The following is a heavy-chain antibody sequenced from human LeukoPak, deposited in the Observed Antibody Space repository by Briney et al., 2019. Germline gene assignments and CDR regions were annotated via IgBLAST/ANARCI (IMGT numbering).Heavy chain of an antibody. Sequence: ASVKVSCKASGYTFSSYAIHWVRQAPGQRLEWMGWINAGNANTKYSQKFQDRVTITRDTSASTAYMELSSLKSEDTAVYYCARVGFYGSGADFDYWGQGTLDTVSS. CDR3: ARVGFYGSGADFDY. D-gene: IGHD3-10*01. V-gene: IGHV1-3*01. CDR1: GYTFSSYA. CDR2: INAGNANT. J-gene: IGHJ4*02.